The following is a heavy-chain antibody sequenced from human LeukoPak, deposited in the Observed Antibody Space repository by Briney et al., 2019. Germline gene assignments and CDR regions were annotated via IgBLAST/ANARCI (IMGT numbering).Heavy chain of an antibody. CDR1: GFTFSTYG. CDR2: ISYDESNT. CDR3: AKGGGITDYARFDY. J-gene: IGHJ4*02. V-gene: IGHV3-30*18. Sequence: GRSLRLSCAASGFTFSTYGMNWVRQAPGKGLEWVAIISYDESNTYYADSVKGRFTISRDNSKNTLYLQMNSLRAEDTAGYYCAKGGGITDYARFDYWGQGTLVTVSS. D-gene: IGHD1-14*01.